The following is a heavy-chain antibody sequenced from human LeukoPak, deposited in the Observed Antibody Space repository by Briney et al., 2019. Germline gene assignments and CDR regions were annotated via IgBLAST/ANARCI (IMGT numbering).Heavy chain of an antibody. Sequence: GGSLRLSCAASGFIFSSYATNWVRQAPGEGLEWVSSVSSTGGSTYYADSVKGRFTISRDNSKNTLYLQMNSLRAEDTAVYYCAKDGAGSAAIDYYYYGMDVWGQGTTVTVSS. CDR2: VSSTGGST. V-gene: IGHV3-23*01. CDR3: AKDGAGSAAIDYYYYGMDV. D-gene: IGHD2-2*02. J-gene: IGHJ6*02. CDR1: GFIFSSYA.